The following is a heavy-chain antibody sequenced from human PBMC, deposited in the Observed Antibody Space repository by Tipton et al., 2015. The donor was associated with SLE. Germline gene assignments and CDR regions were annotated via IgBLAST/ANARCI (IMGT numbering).Heavy chain of an antibody. V-gene: IGHV3-66*01. D-gene: IGHD2-2*01. CDR1: GFTVSSNY. Sequence: SLRLSCAASGFTVSSNYMTWVRQAPGKGLEWVSVIYSGGSTYYADSVKGRFTISRDNSKNTLYLQMNSLRAEDTAVYYCARDRAICTRTTCYGDNWFDPWGQGTLVTVSS. CDR2: IYSGGST. J-gene: IGHJ5*02. CDR3: ARDRAICTRTTCYGDNWFDP.